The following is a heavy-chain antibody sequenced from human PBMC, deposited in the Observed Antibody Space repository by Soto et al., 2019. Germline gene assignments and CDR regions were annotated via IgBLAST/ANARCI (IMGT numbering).Heavy chain of an antibody. Sequence: QVQLQESGPGLVKPSETLSLTCTVSGGSISSYYWSWIRQPPGKGLEWIGYIYYSGSTNYNPSLKSRVTISVDTSKNQFSLKLSSVTAADTAVYYCARDLGYFGWFDLWGQGTLVTVSS. V-gene: IGHV4-59*01. CDR3: ARDLGYFGWFDL. D-gene: IGHD3-16*01. J-gene: IGHJ5*02. CDR2: IYYSGST. CDR1: GGSISSYY.